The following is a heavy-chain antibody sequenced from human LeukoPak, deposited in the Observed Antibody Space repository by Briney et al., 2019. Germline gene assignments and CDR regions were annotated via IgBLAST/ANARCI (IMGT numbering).Heavy chain of an antibody. J-gene: IGHJ3*02. CDR1: GYTFTGYY. D-gene: IGHD5-12*01. CDR3: ARADIVGTILTDAFHI. V-gene: IGHV1-2*02. CDR2: INPNSGGT. Sequence: ASVKISCKASGYTFTGYYMHWVRQAPGQGLEWMGWINPNSGGTNYAQKFQGRVTMTRDTSISTAYMDLSRLRSDDTAVYYRARADIVGTILTDAFHIWGQGTRVTVSS.